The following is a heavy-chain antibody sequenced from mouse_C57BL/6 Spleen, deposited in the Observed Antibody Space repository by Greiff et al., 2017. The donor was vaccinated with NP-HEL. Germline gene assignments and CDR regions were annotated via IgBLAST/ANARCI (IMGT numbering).Heavy chain of an antibody. D-gene: IGHD1-1*01. CDR1: GYTFTSYW. V-gene: IGHV1-55*01. CDR3: ASGLPYGSSPYAMDY. CDR2: IYPGSGST. Sequence: QVQLQQSGAELVKPGASVKMSCKASGYTFTSYWITWVKQRPGQGLEWIGDIYPGSGSTNYNEKFKSKATLTVDPSSSTAYMQLSSLTSEDSAVYYRASGLPYGSSPYAMDYWGQGTSVTVSS. J-gene: IGHJ4*01.